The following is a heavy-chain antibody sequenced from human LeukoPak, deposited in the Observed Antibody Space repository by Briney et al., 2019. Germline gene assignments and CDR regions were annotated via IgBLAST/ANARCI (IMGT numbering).Heavy chain of an antibody. CDR2: MNPNSGNT. V-gene: IGHV1-8*03. J-gene: IGHJ6*03. Sequence: ASVKVSCKASGYTFTSYDINWVRQATGQGLGWMGWMNPNSGNTGYAQKFQGRVTITRNTSISTAYMELSSLRSEDTAVYYCARGPPDVVVPAAMVSYYYMDVWGKGTTVTVSS. CDR3: ARGPPDVVVPAAMVSYYYMDV. D-gene: IGHD2-2*01. CDR1: GYTFTSYD.